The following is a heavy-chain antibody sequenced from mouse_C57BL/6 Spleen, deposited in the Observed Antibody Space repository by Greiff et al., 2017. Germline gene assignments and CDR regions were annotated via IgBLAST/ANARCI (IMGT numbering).Heavy chain of an antibody. D-gene: IGHD4-1*01. CDR1: GYTFTDYY. J-gene: IGHJ2*01. CDR3: AREELTGRGYYFDY. V-gene: IGHV1-76*01. Sequence: VQLQQSGAELVRPGASVKLSCKASGYTFTDYYINWVKQRPGQGLEWIARIYPGSGNTYYNEKFKGKATLTAEKSSSTAYMQLSSLTSEDSAVYFCAREELTGRGYYFDYWGQGTTLTVSS. CDR2: IYPGSGNT.